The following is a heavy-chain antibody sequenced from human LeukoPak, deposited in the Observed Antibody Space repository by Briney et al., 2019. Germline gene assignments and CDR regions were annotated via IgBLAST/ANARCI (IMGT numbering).Heavy chain of an antibody. CDR1: GGSFSGYY. V-gene: IGHV4-34*01. CDR3: ARNRWGITMVRGVSLDY. Sequence: SETLSLTCAVYGGSFSGYYWSWIRQPPGKGLEWIGEINHSGSTNYNPSLKSRVTISVDTSKNQFSLKLSSVTAADTAVYYCARNRWGITMVRGVSLDYWGQGTLVIVSS. D-gene: IGHD3-10*01. CDR2: INHSGST. J-gene: IGHJ4*02.